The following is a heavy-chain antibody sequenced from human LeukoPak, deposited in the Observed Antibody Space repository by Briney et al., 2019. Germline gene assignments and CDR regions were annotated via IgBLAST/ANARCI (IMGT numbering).Heavy chain of an antibody. CDR3: ARGYYYSGTYYLSFFVY. CDR1: RFTLNKYW. J-gene: IGHJ4*02. CDR2: INQDDSQI. V-gene: IGHV3-7*01. D-gene: IGHD3-10*01. Sequence: GGSLRLSCVTSRFTLNKYWLTWVRQPPGKGLEWVANINQDDSQIYYLESVEGRFTINRDNDTNSLHLQMNSLLADDTAIYYCARGYYYSGTYYLSFFVYWGEGTLVTVSS.